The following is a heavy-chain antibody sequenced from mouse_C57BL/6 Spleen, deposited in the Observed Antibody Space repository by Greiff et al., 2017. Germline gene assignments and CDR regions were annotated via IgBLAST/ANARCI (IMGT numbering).Heavy chain of an antibody. CDR2: IYPGSGST. D-gene: IGHD2-4*01. CDR3: ARAAYYDYGDGDFDY. V-gene: IGHV1-55*01. CDR1: GYTFTSYW. J-gene: IGHJ2*01. Sequence: QVQLQQPGAELVKPGASVKMSCKASGYTFTSYWITWVKQRPGQGLEWIGDIYPGSGSTNYNEKFKSKATLTVDTSSSTAYMQLSSLTSEDSAVYYCARAAYYDYGDGDFDYWGQGTTLTVSS.